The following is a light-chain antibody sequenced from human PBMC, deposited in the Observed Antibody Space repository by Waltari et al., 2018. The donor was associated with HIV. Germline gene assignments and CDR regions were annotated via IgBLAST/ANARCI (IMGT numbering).Light chain of an antibody. J-gene: IGLJ1*01. CDR3: AAWDDSLSVVYF. Sequence: QSVLTQPPSASGTPGQRVTISCSGSSSNIGSISVYWYQQPPVTAPKLLIYRNNQRPSGVPDRFSGSKSGTSSSLAISVLRSEDEADYYCAAWDDSLSVVYFFGTGTKVTVL. CDR2: RNN. V-gene: IGLV1-47*01. CDR1: SSNIGSIS.